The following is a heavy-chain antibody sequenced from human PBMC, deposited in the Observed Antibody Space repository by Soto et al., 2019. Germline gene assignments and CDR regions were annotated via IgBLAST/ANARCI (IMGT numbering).Heavy chain of an antibody. J-gene: IGHJ6*02. V-gene: IGHV1-69*13. CDR2: IIPIFGTA. Sequence: SVKVSCKASGYTFTSYDINWVRQAPGQGLEWMGGIIPIFGTANYAQKFQGRVTITADESTSTAYMELSSLRSEDTAVYYCASALNPYSKNDYGDYYGMDVWGQGTTVTVSS. CDR3: ASALNPYSKNDYGDYYGMDV. CDR1: GYTFTSYD. D-gene: IGHD4-17*01.